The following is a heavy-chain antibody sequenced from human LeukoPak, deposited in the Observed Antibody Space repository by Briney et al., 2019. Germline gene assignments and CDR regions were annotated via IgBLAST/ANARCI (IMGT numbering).Heavy chain of an antibody. V-gene: IGHV4-59*01. Sequence: SETLSLTCTVSGGSISTYYWSWIRQPPGKGLEWIGYIDYSGATNYNPSLKSRVTMSVDTSKHQFSLKLSSVTAADTAVYYCATVGSYCFEYWGQGTLVTVSS. CDR1: GGSISTYY. J-gene: IGHJ4*02. CDR2: IDYSGAT. D-gene: IGHD3-10*01. CDR3: ATVGSYCFEY.